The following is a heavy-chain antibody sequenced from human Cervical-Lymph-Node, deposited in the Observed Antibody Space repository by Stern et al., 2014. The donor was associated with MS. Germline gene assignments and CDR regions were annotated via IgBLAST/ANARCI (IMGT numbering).Heavy chain of an antibody. CDR2: MSYDGSNK. CDR1: GFTFSNYG. Sequence: VHLVESGGGVVQPGRSLRLSCAASGFTFSNYGMHWVRQAPGKGLEWVAVMSYDGSNKYYADSVKGRFTISRDNSKNTLYLQMNSLRAEDTAVYYCAKDPGAVTTPFDYWGQGTLVSVSS. V-gene: IGHV3-30*18. D-gene: IGHD4-17*01. J-gene: IGHJ4*02. CDR3: AKDPGAVTTPFDY.